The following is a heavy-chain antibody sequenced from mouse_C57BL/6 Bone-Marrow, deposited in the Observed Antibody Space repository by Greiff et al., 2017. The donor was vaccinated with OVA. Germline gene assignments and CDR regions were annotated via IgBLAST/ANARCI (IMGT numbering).Heavy chain of an antibody. V-gene: IGHV1-55*01. CDR3: ARRDPYYGSSYAMDY. CDR2: IYPGSGST. D-gene: IGHD1-1*01. CDR1: GYTFTSYW. J-gene: IGHJ4*01. Sequence: VQLQQSGAELVKPGASVKMSCKASGYTFTSYWITWVKQRPGQGLEWIGDIYPGSGSTNYNEKFKSKATLTVDTSSSTAYMQLSSLTSEDSAVYYGARRDPYYGSSYAMDYWGQGTSVTVSS.